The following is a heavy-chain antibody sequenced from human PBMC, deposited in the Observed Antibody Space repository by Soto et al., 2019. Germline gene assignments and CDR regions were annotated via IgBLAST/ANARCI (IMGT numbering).Heavy chain of an antibody. CDR1: GFTFSSYA. CDR2: ISGSGGST. Sequence: GGSLRLSCAASGFTFSSYAMSWVRQAPGKGLEWVSAISGSGGSTYYADSVKGRFTISRDNSKNTLYLQMNGLRAEDTAVYYCATNYYDSSGYYYWGQGTLVTVSS. V-gene: IGHV3-23*01. CDR3: ATNYYDSSGYYY. D-gene: IGHD3-22*01. J-gene: IGHJ4*02.